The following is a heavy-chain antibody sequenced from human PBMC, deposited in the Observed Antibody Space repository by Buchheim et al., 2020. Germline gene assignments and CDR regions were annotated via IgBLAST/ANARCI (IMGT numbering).Heavy chain of an antibody. J-gene: IGHJ6*02. Sequence: QVQLVQSGAEVKKPGASVKVSCKASGYTFTGYYMHWVRQAPGQGLEWMGWINPNSGGTNYAQKFQGWVTMTRDTSISTAYMELSSLRSEDTAVYYCARRNCSGGSCYYYYGMDVWGQGTT. V-gene: IGHV1-2*04. CDR3: ARRNCSGGSCYYYYGMDV. CDR2: INPNSGGT. D-gene: IGHD2-15*01. CDR1: GYTFTGYY.